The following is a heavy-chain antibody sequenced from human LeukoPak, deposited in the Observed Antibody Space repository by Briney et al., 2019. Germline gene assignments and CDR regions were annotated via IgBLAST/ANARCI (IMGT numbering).Heavy chain of an antibody. CDR1: GYSISGGYY. V-gene: IGHV4-38-2*01. CDR2: IYHSGST. J-gene: IGHJ1*01. Sequence: PSETLSLTCDVSGYSISGGYYWGWIRQPPGKGLEWIGSIYHSGSTYYNPSLKSRVTISVDTSKNQLSLKLSSVTAADTAVYYCARGRTAVADLHHWGQGTLVTASS. CDR3: ARGRTAVADLHH. D-gene: IGHD6-19*01.